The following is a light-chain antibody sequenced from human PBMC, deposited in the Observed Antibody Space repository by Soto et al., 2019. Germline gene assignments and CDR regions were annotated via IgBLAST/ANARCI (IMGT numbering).Light chain of an antibody. CDR3: QQSYRSPNT. CDR2: AAS. V-gene: IGKV1-39*01. J-gene: IGKJ2*01. Sequence: DIQMTQSPSSLSASVGDRVTITCRASQSISNYLNWYQQRPGKAPKLLIYAASSLQSGVPSTFSGSGSGTDFTLTISSLQPEDYATYYCQQSYRSPNTFGQGTKLEIK. CDR1: QSISNY.